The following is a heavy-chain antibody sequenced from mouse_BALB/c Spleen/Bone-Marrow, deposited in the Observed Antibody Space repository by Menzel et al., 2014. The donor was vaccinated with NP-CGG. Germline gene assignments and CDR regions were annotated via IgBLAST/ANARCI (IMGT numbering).Heavy chain of an antibody. J-gene: IGHJ2*01. CDR1: GFNIKDTY. CDR3: ARLITTDY. CDR2: IDPANGNT. D-gene: IGHD2-4*01. V-gene: IGHV14-3*02. Sequence: VQLQQSGAELVKPGASVQLSCTASGFNIKDTYMHWVKQRPEQGLEWIGRIDPANGNTKYDPKFQGKATITADTSSNTAYLQLSSLTSEDTAVYYCARLITTDYWGQGTTLTVSS.